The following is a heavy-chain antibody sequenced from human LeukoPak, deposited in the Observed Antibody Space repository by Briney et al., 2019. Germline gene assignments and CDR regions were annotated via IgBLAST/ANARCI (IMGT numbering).Heavy chain of an antibody. CDR3: ARVLRYSQSLDY. D-gene: IGHD6-13*01. Sequence: GGSLRLSCAASGFTLSSYWMSWVRQAPGKGREWVANIKQDGSEKYYVDSVKGRFTISRDNAKNSLYLQMNSLRAEDTAVYYCARVLRYSQSLDYWGQGTLVTVSS. V-gene: IGHV3-7*01. J-gene: IGHJ4*02. CDR1: GFTLSSYW. CDR2: IKQDGSEK.